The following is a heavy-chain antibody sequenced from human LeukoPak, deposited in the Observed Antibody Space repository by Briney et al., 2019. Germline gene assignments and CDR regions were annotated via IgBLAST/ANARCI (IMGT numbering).Heavy chain of an antibody. V-gene: IGHV3-7*01. CDR3: ARPAGTRGVNWFDP. J-gene: IGHJ5*02. Sequence: PGGSLRLSCAASGFTFSSYWMSWVRQAPGKGLEWVANIKQDGSEKYYVDSVKGRFTISRDNAKNSLYLQMNSLRAEDTAVCYCARPAGTRGVNWFDPWGQGTLVTVSS. CDR1: GFTFSSYW. CDR2: IKQDGSEK. D-gene: IGHD6-19*01.